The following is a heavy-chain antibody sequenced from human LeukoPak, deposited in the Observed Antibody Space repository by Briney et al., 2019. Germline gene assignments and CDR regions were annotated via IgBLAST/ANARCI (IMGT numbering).Heavy chain of an antibody. CDR2: INPNSGGT. Sequence: ASVKASCKASGYTFTGSYMHGVRQAPGQGLEGLGGINPNSGGTNYAQKFQGRVTMTRDTSISTAYMELSRLRSDDTAVYYCARAGSVLLWFGELIDYWGQGTLVTVSS. D-gene: IGHD3-10*01. CDR1: GYTFTGSY. CDR3: ARAGSVLLWFGELIDY. J-gene: IGHJ4*02. V-gene: IGHV1-2*02.